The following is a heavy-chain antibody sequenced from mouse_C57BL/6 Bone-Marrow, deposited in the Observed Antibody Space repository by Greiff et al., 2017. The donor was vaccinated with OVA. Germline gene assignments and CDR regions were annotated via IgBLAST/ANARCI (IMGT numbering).Heavy chain of an antibody. CDR1: GFTFSDYG. CDR3: ARGATVVASDY. V-gene: IGHV5-17*01. D-gene: IGHD1-1*01. CDR2: ISSGSSTI. Sequence: EVKLMESGGGLVKPGGSLKLSCAASGFTFSDYGMHWVRQAPEKGLEWVAYISSGSSTIYYADTVKGRFTISRDNAKNTLFLQMTSLRSEDTAMYYCARGATVVASDYWGQGTTLTVSS. J-gene: IGHJ2*01.